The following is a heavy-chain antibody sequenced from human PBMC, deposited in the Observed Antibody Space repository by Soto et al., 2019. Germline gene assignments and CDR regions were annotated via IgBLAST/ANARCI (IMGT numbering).Heavy chain of an antibody. V-gene: IGHV4-39*01. Sequence: SETLSLTCTVSGGSISSSSYYWCWIHQPPGKLLGWVGSNYYSGSNYSNSSLKSRVTISVDTSKNQFSLTLSSVTAADTAVYYCARRSRITIFGVVWLQAKGSRYYGMDVWGQGTTVTVSS. CDR3: ARRSRITIFGVVWLQAKGSRYYGMDV. CDR2: NYYSGSN. J-gene: IGHJ6*02. CDR1: GGSISSSSYY. D-gene: IGHD3-3*01.